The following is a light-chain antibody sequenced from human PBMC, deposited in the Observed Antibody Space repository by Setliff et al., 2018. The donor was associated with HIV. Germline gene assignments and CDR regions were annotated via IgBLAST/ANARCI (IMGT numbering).Light chain of an antibody. CDR2: EAN. Sequence: QSALAQPPSASGSPGQSVTISCTGTSSDVGGYNYVSWYQQHPGKAPQVMIYEANKRPSGVPDRFSGSKSGNTASLTVSGLQADDEADYYCSSYAGSNNMIFGGGTK. J-gene: IGLJ2*01. CDR3: SSYAGSNNMI. CDR1: SSDVGGYNY. V-gene: IGLV2-8*01.